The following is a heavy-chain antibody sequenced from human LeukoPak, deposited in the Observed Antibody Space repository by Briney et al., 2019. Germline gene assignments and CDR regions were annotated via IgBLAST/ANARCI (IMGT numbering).Heavy chain of an antibody. CDR2: ISSTSRYI. CDR1: GFTFSDYS. CDR3: ARVGATTWGAFDI. J-gene: IGHJ3*02. Sequence: GGSLRLSCAASGFTFSDYSINWVRQAPRTGLEWVSYISSTSRYIYYAESLKGRFTISRDHAKNSLYLQMNSLRAEDTSVYYCARVGATTWGAFDIWGQGTMVTVSS. D-gene: IGHD1-26*01. V-gene: IGHV3-21*01.